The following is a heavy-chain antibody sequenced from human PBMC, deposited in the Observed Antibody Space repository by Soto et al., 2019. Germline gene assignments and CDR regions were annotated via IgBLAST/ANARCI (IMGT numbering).Heavy chain of an antibody. CDR1: GYTFTGYY. CDR2: INPNSGGT. V-gene: IGHV1-2*04. Sequence: ASVKVSCKASGYTFTGYYMHWVRQAPGQGLEWMGWINPNSGGTNYAQKFQGWVTMTRDTSISTAYMELSRLRSDDTAVYYCARDSGLGHPKYYFDYWGQGTLVTVSS. CDR3: ARDSGLGHPKYYFDY. J-gene: IGHJ4*02. D-gene: IGHD3-10*01.